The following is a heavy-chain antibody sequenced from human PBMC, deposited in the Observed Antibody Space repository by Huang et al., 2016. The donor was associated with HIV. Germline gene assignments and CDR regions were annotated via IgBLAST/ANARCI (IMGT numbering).Heavy chain of an antibody. D-gene: IGHD3-3*01. CDR3: ARDIAIFGEPLDS. V-gene: IGHV4-39*01. J-gene: IGHJ4*02. CDR2: INYAGRT. CDR1: GVSVTRSPWY. Sequence: QPRLQESGPGLVKPSETLSLTCTVSGVSVTRSPWYWVWVRQSPGKGLEWIASINYAGRTYYKSSLKNRLTKSLDTSKNQFSLKLTSVTAADTAVYFCARDIAIFGEPLDSWGQGTAVTVSS.